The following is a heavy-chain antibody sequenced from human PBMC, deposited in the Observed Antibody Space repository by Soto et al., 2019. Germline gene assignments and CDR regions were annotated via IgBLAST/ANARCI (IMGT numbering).Heavy chain of an antibody. CDR3: ARDQVVPAAIDYYYGMDV. Sequence: GGSLRLSCAASGFTFSSYAMHWVRQAPGKGLEWVAVISYDGSNKYYADSVKGRFTISRDNSKNTLYLQMNSLRAEDTAVYYCARDQVVPAAIDYYYGMDVWGQGTTVTVSS. J-gene: IGHJ6*02. CDR1: GFTFSSYA. V-gene: IGHV3-30-3*01. D-gene: IGHD2-2*02. CDR2: ISYDGSNK.